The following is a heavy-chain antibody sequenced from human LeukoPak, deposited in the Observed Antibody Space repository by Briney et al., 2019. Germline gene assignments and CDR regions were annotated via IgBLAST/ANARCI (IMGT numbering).Heavy chain of an antibody. J-gene: IGHJ4*02. D-gene: IGHD6-13*01. CDR2: IYTSGST. CDR3: ARASKAAADFDY. V-gene: IGHV4-61*02. Sequence: SQTLSLTCTVSGGSISSGSYYWSWIRQPAGKGLEWIGRIYTSGSTNYNPSLKSRVTISVDTSKNQFSLKLSSVTAADTAVYYCARASKAAADFDYWGQGTLVTVSS. CDR1: GGSISSGSYY.